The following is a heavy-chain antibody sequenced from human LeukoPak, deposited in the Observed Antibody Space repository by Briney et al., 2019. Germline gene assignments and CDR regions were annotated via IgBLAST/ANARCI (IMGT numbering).Heavy chain of an antibody. CDR2: ISAYNGNT. D-gene: IGHD3-3*01. J-gene: IGHJ5*02. V-gene: IGHV1-18*01. CDR1: GYTFTSYG. Sequence: ASVKVSCKASGYTFTSYGISWVRQAPGQGLEWMGWISAYNGNTNYAQKLQGRVTMTTDTSTSTAYMELRSLRSDDTAVYYCARVKTIRQYNWLDPWGQGTLVTVSS. CDR3: ARVKTIRQYNWLDP.